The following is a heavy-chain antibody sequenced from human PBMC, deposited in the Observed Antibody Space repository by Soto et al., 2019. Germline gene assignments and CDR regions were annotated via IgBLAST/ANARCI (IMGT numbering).Heavy chain of an antibody. D-gene: IGHD5-12*01. CDR3: ARARATAVTPKHYYGMDV. CDR1: GGTFSSYT. V-gene: IGHV1-69*02. J-gene: IGHJ6*02. Sequence: QVQLVQSGAEVKKPGSSVKVSCKASGGTFSSYTISWVRQAPGQGLEWMGRIIPILGIANYAQKFQGRVTITADKSTSTAYMELSSLRSEDTVVYYCARARATAVTPKHYYGMDVWGQGTTVTVSS. CDR2: IIPILGIA.